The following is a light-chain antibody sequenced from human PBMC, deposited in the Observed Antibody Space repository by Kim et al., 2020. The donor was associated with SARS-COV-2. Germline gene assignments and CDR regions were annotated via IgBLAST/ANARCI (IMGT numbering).Light chain of an antibody. J-gene: IGKJ2*01. V-gene: IGKV1-39*01. CDR1: QPISTF. CDR3: QQSHSTPYT. CDR2: AAS. Sequence: SGSIGDRVTITCRASQPISTFSNWYQQKPGKAPKLLISAASSLASGVPSRFSGIGSGTDFTLTVSSLQPADFATYYCQQSHSTPYTFGQGTKLEI.